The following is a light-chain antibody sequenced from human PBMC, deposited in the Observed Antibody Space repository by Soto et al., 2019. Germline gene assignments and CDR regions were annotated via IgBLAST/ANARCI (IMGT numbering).Light chain of an antibody. Sequence: QSALTQPASVSGSPGRSITISCSGTTSDVGGYNLVSWYQQHTAKAPKLLIYEGTQRPSGVSSRFSGSKSGNTASLTISGLQAEDEADYYCCSYASSSSYVFGTGTKVTVL. V-gene: IGLV2-23*01. CDR2: EGT. CDR3: CSYASSSSYV. CDR1: TSDVGGYNL. J-gene: IGLJ1*01.